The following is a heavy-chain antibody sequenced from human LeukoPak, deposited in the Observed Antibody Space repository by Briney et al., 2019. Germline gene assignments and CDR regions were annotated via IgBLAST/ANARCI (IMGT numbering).Heavy chain of an antibody. D-gene: IGHD7-27*01. CDR3: ARRQDTGAGGAFDI. Sequence: SAPLPLTCTVSGGSISSSSYYWGWIRQPPGKGLEWIGNIYYSGSTYYNPSLRSRVTISVDTSKNQFSLKLSSVTAADTAIYYCARRQDTGAGGAFDIWGQGTMVTVSS. J-gene: IGHJ3*02. CDR1: GGSISSSSYY. CDR2: IYYSGST. V-gene: IGHV4-39*01.